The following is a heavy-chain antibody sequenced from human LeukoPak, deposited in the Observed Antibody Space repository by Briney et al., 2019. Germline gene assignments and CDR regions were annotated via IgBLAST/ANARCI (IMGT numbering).Heavy chain of an antibody. V-gene: IGHV3-7*03. Sequence: GGSLRLSCEVSGFTFNNYWMSWVRQAPGGGLGWVANTTLDGSDRYYVDSVKGRFTISRDNTKNSLYLQMNSLRAEDTAVFYCARDQYDSWSRRGNFDSWGQGTLVIVSS. CDR3: ARDQYDSWSRRGNFDS. CDR2: TTLDGSDR. J-gene: IGHJ4*02. CDR1: GFTFNNYW. D-gene: IGHD3-3*01.